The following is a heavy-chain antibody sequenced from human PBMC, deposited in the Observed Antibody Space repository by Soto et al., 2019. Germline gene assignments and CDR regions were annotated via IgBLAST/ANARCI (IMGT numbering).Heavy chain of an antibody. D-gene: IGHD5-12*01. CDR1: GGSFSGYY. Sequence: QVQLQQWGAGLLKPSETLSLTCAVYGGSFSGYYWSWIRQPPGKGLEWIGEINHSGSTNYNPSLKSRVTISVDTSKNQFSLKLSSVTAADTDVYYCARGHQWIHAFDIWGQGTMVTVSS. V-gene: IGHV4-34*01. J-gene: IGHJ3*02. CDR3: ARGHQWIHAFDI. CDR2: INHSGST.